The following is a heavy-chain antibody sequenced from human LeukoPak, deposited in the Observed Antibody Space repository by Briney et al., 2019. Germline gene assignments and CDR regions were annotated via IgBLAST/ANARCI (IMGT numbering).Heavy chain of an antibody. CDR3: ARVGISSPENWFDP. J-gene: IGHJ5*02. CDR1: GYTFTSYG. CDR2: ISAYNGNT. D-gene: IGHD1-26*01. Sequence: ASVKVSCKASGYTFTSYGISWVRQAPGQGLEWMGWISAYNGNTNYAQKLQGRVTITTDTSTSTAYMELRSLRSDDTAVYYCARVGISSPENWFDPWGQGTLVTVSS. V-gene: IGHV1-18*01.